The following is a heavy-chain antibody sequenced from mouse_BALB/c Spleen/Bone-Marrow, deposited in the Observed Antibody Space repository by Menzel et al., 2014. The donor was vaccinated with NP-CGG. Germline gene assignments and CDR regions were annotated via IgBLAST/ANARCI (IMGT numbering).Heavy chain of an antibody. CDR3: GRLGYYGCFAY. V-gene: IGHV4-1*02. D-gene: IGHD2-3*01. CDR1: GFDFSGFW. Sequence: EVQGVESGGGLVQPGGSLKLSCAASGFDFSGFWMGWVRQAPGKGLEWIGEINPDSSTINYTPSLKDRFIISRDKAKNTLYLQKNKVRSEDTALYYCGRLGYYGCFAYWGQGTLVTVSA. CDR2: INPDSSTI. J-gene: IGHJ3*01.